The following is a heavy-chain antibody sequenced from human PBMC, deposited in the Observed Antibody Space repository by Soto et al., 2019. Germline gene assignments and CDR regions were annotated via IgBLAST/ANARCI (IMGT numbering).Heavy chain of an antibody. CDR2: IIPILGTA. CDR1: GGTFSSYA. D-gene: IGHD3-22*01. V-gene: IGHV1-69*01. J-gene: IGHJ4*02. CDR3: ARVSSGYYGIYFDY. Sequence: KVSCKASGGTFSSYAISWVRQAPGQGLEWMGGIIPILGTANYAQKFQGRVTITADESTSTAYMELSSLRSEDTAVYYCARVSSGYYGIYFDYWGQGTLVTVSS.